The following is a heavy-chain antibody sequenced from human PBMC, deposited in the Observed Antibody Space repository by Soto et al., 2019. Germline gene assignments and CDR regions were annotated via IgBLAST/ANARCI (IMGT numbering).Heavy chain of an antibody. V-gene: IGHV4-39*01. J-gene: IGHJ6*02. D-gene: IGHD3-10*01. Sequence: SETLSLTCTVSGDSVSSTTYYWGWIRQPPGKGLEWIGSIYYSATTYYNPSLKSRVTISVDTSKNQFSLSLNSVTAADTSVYYCARSSYYGSGSYSGMDVWGQGTTVTVSS. CDR3: ARSSYYGSGSYSGMDV. CDR1: GDSVSSTTYY. CDR2: IYYSATT.